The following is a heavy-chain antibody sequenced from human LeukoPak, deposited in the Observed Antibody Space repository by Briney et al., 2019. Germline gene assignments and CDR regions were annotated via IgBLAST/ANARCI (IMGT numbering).Heavy chain of an antibody. Sequence: QTGGSLRLSCAAPGFTFSSYAMSCVRQAPGEGRGWVANIRQDGGVKYYMDSAKGRFTLSRDNAKSSLYLQMNSLRVEDTAMYFCARTVVVVVGASDYFDYWGQGTLVTVSS. CDR3: ARTVVVVVGASDYFDY. J-gene: IGHJ4*02. CDR2: IRQDGGVK. V-gene: IGHV3-7*03. D-gene: IGHD2-2*01. CDR1: GFTFSSYA.